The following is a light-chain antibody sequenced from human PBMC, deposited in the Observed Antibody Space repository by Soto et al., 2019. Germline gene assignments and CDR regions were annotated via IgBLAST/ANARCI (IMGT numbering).Light chain of an antibody. CDR2: GAS. CDR1: QSVSSSY. J-gene: IGKJ1*01. Sequence: EIVLTQSPGTLSLSAGERATLSCRASQSVSSSYFAWYQQKPGQAPMLLIYGASSRATGVPDRFSGSGYGTEFTLTISRLEPEDFAVYYCQQYGSSPWTFGQGTKVEIK. CDR3: QQYGSSPWT. V-gene: IGKV3-20*01.